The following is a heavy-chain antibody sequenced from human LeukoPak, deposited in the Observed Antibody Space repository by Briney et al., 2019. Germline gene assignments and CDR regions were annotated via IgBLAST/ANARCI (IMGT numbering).Heavy chain of an antibody. CDR2: IYTSGST. D-gene: IGHD1-26*01. V-gene: IGHV4-4*07. J-gene: IGHJ4*02. CDR1: GGSISSYY. CDR3: ARGIGGGYPKEYYFDY. Sequence: SETLSLTCTVSGGSISSYYWSWIRQPAGKGLEWIGRIYTSGSTNYNPSLKSRVTMSVDTSKNQFSLKLSSVTAADTAVYYCARGIGGGYPKEYYFDYWGQGTLVTVSS.